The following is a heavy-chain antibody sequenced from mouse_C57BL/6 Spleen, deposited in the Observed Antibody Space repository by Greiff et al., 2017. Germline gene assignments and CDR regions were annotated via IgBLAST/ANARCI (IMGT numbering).Heavy chain of an antibody. D-gene: IGHD2-3*01. J-gene: IGHJ2*01. CDR2: FYPRSGNT. V-gene: IGHV1-81*01. CDR3: ARGGNYDGYPDY. CDR1: GYTFTSYG. Sequence: VQLQQSGAELARPGASVKLSCKASGYTFTSYGISWVKQRTGQGLEWIGEFYPRSGNTYYNEKFKGKATLTADKSSSTAYVELRSLTSEDSAVYFCARGGNYDGYPDYWGKGTTLTVSS.